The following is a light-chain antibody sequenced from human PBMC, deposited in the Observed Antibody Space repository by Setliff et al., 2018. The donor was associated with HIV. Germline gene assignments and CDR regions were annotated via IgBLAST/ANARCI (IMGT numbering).Light chain of an antibody. CDR3: SSYTIRNTLL. CDR1: SSDVGGYNY. CDR2: EVR. Sequence: SALAQPASVPGSPGQSITISCTGTSSDVGGYNYVSWYQQHPGKAPKLIIYEVRNRPSGVSNRFSGSKSGNTASLTISGLQAEVEADYYCSSYTIRNTLLFGTGTKVTVL. V-gene: IGLV2-14*01. J-gene: IGLJ1*01.